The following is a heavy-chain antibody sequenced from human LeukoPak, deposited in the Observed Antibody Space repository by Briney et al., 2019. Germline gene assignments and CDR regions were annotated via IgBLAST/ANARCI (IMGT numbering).Heavy chain of an antibody. CDR1: GYTFTGYY. D-gene: IGHD2-15*01. Sequence: ASLKVSCKASGYTFTGYYMHWVRQAPGQGLEWMGWINPNSGGTNYAQKFQGRVTMTRDTSISTAYMELSRLRSDDTAVYYCARVRYCSGGSCYFYGYWGQGTLVTVSS. CDR3: ARVRYCSGGSCYFYGY. J-gene: IGHJ4*02. V-gene: IGHV1-2*02. CDR2: INPNSGGT.